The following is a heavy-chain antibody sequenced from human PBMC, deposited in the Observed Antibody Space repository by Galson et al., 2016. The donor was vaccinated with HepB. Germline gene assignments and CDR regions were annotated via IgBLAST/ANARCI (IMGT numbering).Heavy chain of an antibody. V-gene: IGHV3-23*01. J-gene: IGHJ4*02. Sequence: SLRLSCAASGFTFGSASLHWVRQAPGKGVKWVASLGGSSPHTYHADSVKGRFTISRDSSKNTLFLQMDSLTADDSAIYFCAKGQWGTFFKPFESWGPGTLVTVS. CDR2: LGGSSPHT. D-gene: IGHD6-19*01. CDR3: AKGQWGTFFKPFES. CDR1: GFTFGSAS.